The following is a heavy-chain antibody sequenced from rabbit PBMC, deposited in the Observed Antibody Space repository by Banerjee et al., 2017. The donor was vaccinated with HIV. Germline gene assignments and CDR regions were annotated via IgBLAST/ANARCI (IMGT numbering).Heavy chain of an antibody. CDR1: GFSFSSSYY. J-gene: IGHJ6*01. CDR3: TREGGL. CDR2: IYGGSSGST. V-gene: IGHV1S40*01. Sequence: QSLEESGGDLVKPGASLTLTCTASGFSFSSSYYMCWVRQAPGKGLEWIACIYGGSSGSTYYASWAKGRFTISKTSSTTVTLQMTSLTAADTATYFCTREGGLWGPGTLVTVS.